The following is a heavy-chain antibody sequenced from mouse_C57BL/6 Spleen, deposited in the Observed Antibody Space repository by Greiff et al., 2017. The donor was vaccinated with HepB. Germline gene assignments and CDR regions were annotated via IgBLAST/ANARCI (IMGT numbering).Heavy chain of an antibody. J-gene: IGHJ4*01. D-gene: IGHD2-4*01. CDR3: AKGVYYDYETGIWYAMDY. Sequence: QVQLQQPGAELVKPGASVKLSCKASGYTFTSYWMHWVKQRPGRGLEWIGRIDPNSGGTKYNEKFKSKATLTVDKPSSTAYMQLSSLTSEDSAVYYCAKGVYYDYETGIWYAMDYWGQGTSVTVSS. V-gene: IGHV1-72*01. CDR2: IDPNSGGT. CDR1: GYTFTSYW.